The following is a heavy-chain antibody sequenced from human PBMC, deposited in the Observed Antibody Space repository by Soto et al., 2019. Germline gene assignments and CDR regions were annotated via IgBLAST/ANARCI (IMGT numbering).Heavy chain of an antibody. J-gene: IGHJ6*02. CDR3: TRGRVPAAITYYNGMDV. D-gene: IGHD2-2*01. CDR2: INHSGST. V-gene: IGHV4-34*01. Sequence: PSETLSLTCAVYGGSFSGYYWSWIRQPPGKGLEWIGEINHSGSTNYNPSLKSRVTISVDTSKNQFSLKLSSVTAADTAVYYCTRGRVPAAITYYNGMDVWGPGTTVTVSS. CDR1: GGSFSGYY.